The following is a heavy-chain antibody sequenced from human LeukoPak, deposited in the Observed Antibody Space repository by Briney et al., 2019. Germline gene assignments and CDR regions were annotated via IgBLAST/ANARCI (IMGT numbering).Heavy chain of an antibody. V-gene: IGHV3-30*02. CDR2: IRYDGSNK. J-gene: IGHJ4*02. Sequence: GGSLRLSCAASGFTFSSYCMHWVRQAPGKWLEWVAFIRYDGSNKYYADSVKGRFTISRDNSKNTLYLQMNSLRAEDTAVYYCAKDRGSGSYSDYWGQGTLVTVSS. D-gene: IGHD1-26*01. CDR3: AKDRGSGSYSDY. CDR1: GFTFSSYC.